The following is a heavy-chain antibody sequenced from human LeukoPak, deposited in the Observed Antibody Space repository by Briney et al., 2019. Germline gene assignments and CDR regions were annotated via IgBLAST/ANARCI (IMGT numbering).Heavy chain of an antibody. Sequence: GKSLRLSCAASGFTFSGYPIHWVRQAPGKGLEWVAVAYHDEWPGNSKYYVDSVKGRFTISRDNSKNTLYLQMNSLRAEDTAVYYCARVISSFDYWGQGTLVTVSS. V-gene: IGHV3-30*04. CDR1: GFTFSGYP. CDR2: AYHDEWPGNSK. D-gene: IGHD2-2*01. CDR3: ARVISSFDY. J-gene: IGHJ4*02.